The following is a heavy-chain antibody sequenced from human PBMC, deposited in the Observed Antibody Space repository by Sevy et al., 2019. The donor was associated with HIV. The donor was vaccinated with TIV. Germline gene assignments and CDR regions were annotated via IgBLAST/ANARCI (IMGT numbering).Heavy chain of an antibody. V-gene: IGHV3-7*01. CDR3: ATDNATVSWRGLRYYYYGTDV. D-gene: IGHD3-3*01. CDR2: INEDGTEK. J-gene: IGHJ6*02. CDR1: GFTFSTYW. Sequence: GGSLRLSCAASGFTFSTYWMSWFRQAPGKGLEWVANINEDGTEKLYVDSVKGGFTLSRDNAKNSLNLQMNSLRDEEAVVNYCATDNATVSWRGLRYYYYGTDVWGQGTTVTVSS.